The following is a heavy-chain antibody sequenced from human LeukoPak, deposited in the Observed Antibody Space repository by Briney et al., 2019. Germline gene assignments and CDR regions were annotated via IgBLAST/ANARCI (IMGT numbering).Heavy chain of an antibody. CDR1: GGTFSSYA. Sequence: GSSGKVSCKASGGTFSSYAISWVRQAPGQGLEWRGGIIPIFGTANSAQKCQGRVTITADPSTSTAYLELSSPRSEDPAVHYCARARIPDPHPFDYCGQGTLVTVSS. CDR2: IIPIFGTA. D-gene: IGHD2-21*01. J-gene: IGHJ4*02. V-gene: IGHV1-69*01. CDR3: ARARIPDPHPFDY.